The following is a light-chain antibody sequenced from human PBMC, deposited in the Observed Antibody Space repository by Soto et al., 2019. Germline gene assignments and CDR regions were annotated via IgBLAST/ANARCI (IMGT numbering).Light chain of an antibody. V-gene: IGKV1-5*03. CDR1: QSISSW. CDR2: KAS. CDR3: QQYNSYSWT. J-gene: IGKJ1*01. Sequence: DIQMTQSPSTLSASVGDRVTITCRASQSISSWLAWYQQKPGKAPKLLIYKASSLESGGPSRFRGGGSGTEFTLTISSLQPDDFATYYCQQYNSYSWTFGQGTKVEIK.